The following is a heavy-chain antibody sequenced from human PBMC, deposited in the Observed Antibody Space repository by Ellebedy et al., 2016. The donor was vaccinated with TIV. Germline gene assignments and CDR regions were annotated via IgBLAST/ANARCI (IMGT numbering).Heavy chain of an antibody. J-gene: IGHJ4*02. V-gene: IGHV3-66*01. CDR1: GFTVSSNY. D-gene: IGHD1-1*01. CDR2: IYSGGST. CDR3: AAWNAGY. Sequence: PGGSLRLSCAASGFTVSSNYMSWVRQAPGKGLEWVSVIYSGGSTYYADSVKGRFTISRDNAKNTLYLQMNNLRAEVTAVYYCAAWNAGYWGQGTLVSVSS.